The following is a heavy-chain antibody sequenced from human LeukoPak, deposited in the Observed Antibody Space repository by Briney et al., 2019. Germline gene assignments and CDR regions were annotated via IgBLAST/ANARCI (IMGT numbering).Heavy chain of an antibody. J-gene: IGHJ4*02. Sequence: PGGSLRLSCAASGFTFSSYEMNWVRQAPGKGLEWVSYISSSGSTIYYADSVKGRFTISRDNSKNTLYLQMNSLRAEDTAVYYCAKDSAGFSGWYDYWGQGTLVTVSS. CDR2: ISSSGSTI. CDR3: AKDSAGFSGWYDY. CDR1: GFTFSSYE. D-gene: IGHD6-19*01. V-gene: IGHV3-48*03.